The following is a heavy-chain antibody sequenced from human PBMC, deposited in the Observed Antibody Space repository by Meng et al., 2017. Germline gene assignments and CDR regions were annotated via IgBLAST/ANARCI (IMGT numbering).Heavy chain of an antibody. Sequence: GGSLRLSCAASGFIFSDYYISWIRQAPGKGLEWISYISGSASTIYYADSVKGRFTISRDNAKNSLYLQMNSLRAEDTAVYYCARGPYYDSGYGMDVWGQGTTVTVSS. CDR2: ISGSASTI. CDR1: GFIFSDYY. V-gene: IGHV3-11*01. J-gene: IGHJ6*02. D-gene: IGHD3-10*01. CDR3: ARGPYYDSGYGMDV.